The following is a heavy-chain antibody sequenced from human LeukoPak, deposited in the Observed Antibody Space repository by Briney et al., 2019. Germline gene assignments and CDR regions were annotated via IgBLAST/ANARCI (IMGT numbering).Heavy chain of an antibody. J-gene: IGHJ4*02. CDR2: IYYSGST. CDR1: GGSISSSSYY. V-gene: IGHV4-39*01. Sequence: SETLSLTCTVSGGSISSSSYYWGWIRQPPGKGLEWIGNIYYSGSTNLNSSLKSRVTISVDTSKNQFSLKLSSVTAADAAVYYCARLAPSNYHGGSGYLDYWGQGTLVTVSS. CDR3: ARLAPSNYHGGSGYLDY. D-gene: IGHD3-22*01.